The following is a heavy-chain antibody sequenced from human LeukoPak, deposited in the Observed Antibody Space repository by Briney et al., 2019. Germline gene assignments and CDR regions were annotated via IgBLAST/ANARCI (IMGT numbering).Heavy chain of an antibody. V-gene: IGHV4-4*02. Sequence: SGTLSLTCAVSGGSISSSNWWSWVHQPPGKGLEWIGEIYHSGSTNYNPSLKSRVTISVDKSKNQFSLKLSSVTAADTAVYYCARGGGDYSSSYLFDYWGQGTLVTVSS. CDR2: IYHSGST. D-gene: IGHD6-6*01. CDR1: GGSISSSNW. CDR3: ARGGGDYSSSYLFDY. J-gene: IGHJ4*02.